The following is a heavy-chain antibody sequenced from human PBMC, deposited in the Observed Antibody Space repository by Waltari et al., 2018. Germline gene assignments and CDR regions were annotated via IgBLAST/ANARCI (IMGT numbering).Heavy chain of an antibody. J-gene: IGHJ6*02. CDR1: GLTFSSYW. CDR2: IKQDGSEK. Sequence: RLACAASGLTFSSYWMHWVRQAPGKGLEWVANIKQDGSEKYYVDSVKGRFTISRDNAKNSLYLQMNSLRAEDTAVYYCARNYYDSSGYYYYYYGMDVWGQGTTVTVSS. V-gene: IGHV3-7*01. CDR3: ARNYYDSSGYYYYYYGMDV. D-gene: IGHD3-22*01.